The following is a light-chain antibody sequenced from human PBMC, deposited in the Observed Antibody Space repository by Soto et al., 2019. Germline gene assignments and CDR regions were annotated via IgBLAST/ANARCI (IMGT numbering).Light chain of an antibody. V-gene: IGLV1-51*01. Sequence: QSVLTQPPSVSAAPGQTVTISCSGSSSNIGNNYVSWYQQLPGTAPKLLIYDNNKRPSGIPDRFSGSKSGTSATLGITGLQTGDEADYYCGTWDSSLSVYVFGPGTKVTVL. J-gene: IGLJ1*01. CDR3: GTWDSSLSVYV. CDR2: DNN. CDR1: SSNIGNNY.